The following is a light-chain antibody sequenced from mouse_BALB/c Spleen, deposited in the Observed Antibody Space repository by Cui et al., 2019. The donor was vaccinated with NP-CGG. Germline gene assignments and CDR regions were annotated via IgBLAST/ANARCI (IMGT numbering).Light chain of an antibody. Sequence: VVTQESPLTTSPGETVTLTCRSSTGAVTTSNYANWVQEKPDHLFTGLIGGTNNRAPGVPARFSGSLIGDKDALTITGAQTEDEAIYFCALWYSNHWVFGGGTKLTVL. CDR2: GTN. CDR3: ALWYSNHWV. CDR1: TGAVTTSNY. J-gene: IGLJ1*01. V-gene: IGLV1*01.